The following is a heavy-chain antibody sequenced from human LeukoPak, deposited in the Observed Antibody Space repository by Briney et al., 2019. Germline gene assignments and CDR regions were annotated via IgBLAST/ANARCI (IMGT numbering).Heavy chain of an antibody. CDR1: GGSISSGDYY. CDR3: ARLVVINYFDY. CDR2: IYYSGST. J-gene: IGHJ4*02. D-gene: IGHD3-22*01. V-gene: IGHV4-30-4*01. Sequence: PSETLSLTCTVSGGSISSGDYYWSWIRQPPGKGLEWIGYIYYSGSTYYNPSLKSRVTISVDTSKNQFSLKLSSVTAADTAVYYCARLVVINYFDYWGQGTLVTVSS.